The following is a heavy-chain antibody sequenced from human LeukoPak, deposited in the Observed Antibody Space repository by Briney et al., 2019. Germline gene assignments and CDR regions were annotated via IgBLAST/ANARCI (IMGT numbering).Heavy chain of an antibody. Sequence: PSETLSLTCTVSGGTISSYYWNWIRQPPGKGLEWIGYIHDSGSTKYNPSLKSRVTISVDTSKNQFSLKLSSVTAADTAVYYCARTDSSGLYFDYWGQGTLVTVSS. V-gene: IGHV4-59*08. D-gene: IGHD3-22*01. J-gene: IGHJ4*02. CDR1: GGTISSYY. CDR2: IHDSGST. CDR3: ARTDSSGLYFDY.